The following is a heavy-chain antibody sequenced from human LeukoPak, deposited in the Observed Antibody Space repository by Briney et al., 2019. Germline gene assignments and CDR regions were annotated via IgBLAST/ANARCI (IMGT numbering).Heavy chain of an antibody. CDR3: ARGSGYSGNEMDY. CDR2: IYYSGST. CDR1: GGSISSYY. D-gene: IGHD5-12*01. V-gene: IGHV4-59*01. J-gene: IGHJ4*02. Sequence: SETLSLTCTVTGGSISSYYWSWIRQPPGKGREWIGYIYYSGSTNYNPSLKSRVTISVDTSKNQFSLKLSSVTAADTAVYYCARGSGYSGNEMDYWGQGTLVTVSS.